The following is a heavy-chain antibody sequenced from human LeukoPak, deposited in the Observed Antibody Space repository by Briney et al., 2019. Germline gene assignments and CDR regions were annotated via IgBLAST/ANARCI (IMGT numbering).Heavy chain of an antibody. CDR1: GGSISSSNW. CDR2: IYHSGST. V-gene: IGHV4-4*02. CDR3: ARPHDYHWYYFDY. Sequence: PSETLSLTCAVSGGSISSSNWWSWVRQPPGKGLEWIGEIYHSGSTNYNPSLKSRVTISVDKSKNQFSLKLSSVTAADTAVYYCARPHDYHWYYFDYWGQGTLVTVSS. J-gene: IGHJ4*02. D-gene: IGHD5-12*01.